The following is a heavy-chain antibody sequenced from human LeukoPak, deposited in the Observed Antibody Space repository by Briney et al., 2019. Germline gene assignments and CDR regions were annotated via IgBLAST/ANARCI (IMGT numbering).Heavy chain of an antibody. CDR1: GGSFSGYY. V-gene: IGHV4-34*01. CDR3: ARGRRGYYYYYGMDV. J-gene: IGHJ6*02. Sequence: PSETLSLTCAVYGGSFSGYYWSWIRQPPGKELEWIGEINHSGSTNYNPSLKSRVTISVDTSKNQFSLKLSSVTAADTAVYYCARGRRGYYYYYGMDVWGQGTTVTVSS. CDR2: INHSGST.